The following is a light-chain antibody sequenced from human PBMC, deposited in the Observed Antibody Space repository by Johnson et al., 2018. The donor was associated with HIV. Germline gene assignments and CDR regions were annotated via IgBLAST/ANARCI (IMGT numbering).Light chain of an antibody. CDR1: SSNIESNS. J-gene: IGLJ1*01. CDR2: ENN. V-gene: IGLV1-51*02. CDR3: GTLGV. Sequence: QSVLTQPPSVSAAAGQKVTISCSGSSSNIESNSVSWYQQFPGTAPKVLIYENNTRPYGIPDRFSGSKSGTSATLVITGLQTGDEADYYCGTLGVFGTGTKVTVL.